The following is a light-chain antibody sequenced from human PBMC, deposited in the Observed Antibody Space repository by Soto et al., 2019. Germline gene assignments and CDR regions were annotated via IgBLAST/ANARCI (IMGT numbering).Light chain of an antibody. Sequence: EIVMTQSPATLSVSPGERASLSCRASQSISRNLAWYQQNPGQAPRLLIYAASTRATGIAARFSGSGSGTEFTLTISSLQSEDFAVYYCQQYNTWPPITFGPGTRLEI. CDR2: AAS. J-gene: IGKJ5*01. CDR3: QQYNTWPPIT. CDR1: QSISRN. V-gene: IGKV3-15*01.